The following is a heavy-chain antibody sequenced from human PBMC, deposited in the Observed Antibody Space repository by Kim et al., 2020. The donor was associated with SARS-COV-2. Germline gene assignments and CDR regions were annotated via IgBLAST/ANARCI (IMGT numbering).Heavy chain of an antibody. CDR2: IYYSGST. V-gene: IGHV4-59*01. D-gene: IGHD6-13*01. CDR3: ARVTSGYGYYYYGMDV. CDR1: GGSISSYY. Sequence: SETLSLTCTVSGGSISSYYWSWIRQPPGKGLEWIGYIYYSGSTNYNPSLKSRVTISVDTSKNQFSLKLSSVTAADTAVYYCARVTSGYGYYYYGMDVWGQGTTVTVSS. J-gene: IGHJ6*02.